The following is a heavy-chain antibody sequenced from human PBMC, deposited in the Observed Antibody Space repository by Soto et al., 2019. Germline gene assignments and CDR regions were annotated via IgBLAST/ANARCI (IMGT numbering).Heavy chain of an antibody. J-gene: IGHJ5*02. D-gene: IGHD3-10*01. CDR1: VHLFNNHW. Sequence: GESLKIACKGPVHLFNNHWIGWVRQTPGKGLEWMGLIFTRDSETKTSPSFQGHVSFSVDNSINTVYLQWTSLKTTDTGIYFCARGYFDSGHGYDLWGQGTLVTVSS. CDR3: ARGYFDSGHGYDL. CDR2: IFTRDSET. V-gene: IGHV5-51*01.